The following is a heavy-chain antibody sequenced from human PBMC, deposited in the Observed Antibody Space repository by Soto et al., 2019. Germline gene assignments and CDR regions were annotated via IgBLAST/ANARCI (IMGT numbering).Heavy chain of an antibody. Sequence: QVQLVQSGAEVKKPGSSVKVSCKASGGTFSSYTISWVRQAPGQGLEWMGRIIPILGIANYAQKFQGRVTITADKSTSAAYMELSSVRSEDTAVYYCARERRLSAPFDYWGQGTLVTVSS. D-gene: IGHD3-22*01. CDR3: ARERRLSAPFDY. CDR1: GGTFSSYT. V-gene: IGHV1-69*08. CDR2: IIPILGIA. J-gene: IGHJ4*02.